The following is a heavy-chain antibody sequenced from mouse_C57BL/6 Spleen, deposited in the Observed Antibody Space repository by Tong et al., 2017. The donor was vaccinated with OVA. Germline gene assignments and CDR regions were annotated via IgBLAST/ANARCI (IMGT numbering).Heavy chain of an antibody. D-gene: IGHD2-4*01. Sequence: EVQLQESGPELVKPGASVKISCKASGYTFTDYYMNWVKQSHGKSLEWIGVINPYNGGTTYNQKFKAKATLTVDKSSITAYMQLKSLTSEDSAVYYCARRGDYSDYWGQGTTLTVSS. CDR3: ARRGDYSDY. J-gene: IGHJ2*01. CDR1: GYTFTDYY. CDR2: INPYNGGT. V-gene: IGHV1-19*01.